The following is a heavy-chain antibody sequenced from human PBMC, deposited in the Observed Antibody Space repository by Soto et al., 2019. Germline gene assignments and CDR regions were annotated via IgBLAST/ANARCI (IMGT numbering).Heavy chain of an antibody. Sequence: EVQLVESGGDLVQPGGSLRLSCTASGFMFNNYWMTWVRQAPGTGLEGVANIKQDGTEQYYVESVKGRFTVSRDNAKNAVSLQMTTLRVEDTALYHCARGSYCANAPCNDWIDFWGQGTWVTVSS. CDR3: ARGSYCANAPCNDWIDF. D-gene: IGHD2-8*01. J-gene: IGHJ5*01. V-gene: IGHV3-7*01. CDR1: GFMFNNYW. CDR2: IKQDGTEQ.